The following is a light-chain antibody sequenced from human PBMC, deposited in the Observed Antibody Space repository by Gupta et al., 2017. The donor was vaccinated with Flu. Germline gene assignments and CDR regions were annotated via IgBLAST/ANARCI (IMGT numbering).Light chain of an antibody. Sequence: QSALAQPASVSGSPGPSIAISCTETSSDVGDYDSVSWYPQHPGKAPTLIIYDVTNRPSGVSSRFSGSKSGSTASLTISGLQVEDEADYYCSSYTSDNARIVVFGGGTKLTVL. V-gene: IGLV2-14*01. CDR3: SSYTSDNARIVV. J-gene: IGLJ2*01. CDR2: DVT. CDR1: SSDVGDYDS.